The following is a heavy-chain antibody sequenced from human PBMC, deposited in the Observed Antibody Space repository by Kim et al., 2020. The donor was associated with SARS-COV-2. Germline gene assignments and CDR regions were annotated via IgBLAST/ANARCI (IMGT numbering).Heavy chain of an antibody. J-gene: IGHJ4*02. V-gene: IGHV1-69*01. CDR3: ARARTIDYSIDY. D-gene: IGHD4-4*01. Sequence: NYAQKFQGRVTITADESTSTAYMELSSLRSEDTAVYYCARARTIDYSIDYWGQGTLVTVSS.